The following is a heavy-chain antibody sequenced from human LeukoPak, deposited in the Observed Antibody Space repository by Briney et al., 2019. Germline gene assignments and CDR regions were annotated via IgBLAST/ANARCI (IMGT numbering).Heavy chain of an antibody. J-gene: IGHJ4*02. V-gene: IGHV3-23*01. CDR3: ARGFGELSSIFDY. D-gene: IGHD3-10*01. CDR2: ISGSGGST. CDR1: GFTFSSYA. Sequence: GGSLRLSCAASGFTFSSYAMSWVRQAPGKGLEWVSGISGSGGSTYYADPVKGRFTISRDNSKNTLYLQMNSLRAEDTAVYYCARGFGELSSIFDYWGQGTLVTVSS.